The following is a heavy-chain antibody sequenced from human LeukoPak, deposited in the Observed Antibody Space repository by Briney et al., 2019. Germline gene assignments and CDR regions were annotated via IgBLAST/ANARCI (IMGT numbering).Heavy chain of an antibody. CDR3: ARDCSSTGCCIDY. CDR2: ISYDGSNK. V-gene: IGHV3-30*01. D-gene: IGHD2-2*01. J-gene: IGHJ4*02. CDR1: GFTFSSYA. Sequence: PGGSLRLSCAASGFTFSSYAMHWVRQAPGKGLEWVAVISYDGSNKYYADSVKGRFAISRDNSKNTLYLQMNSLRAEDTAVYYCARDCSSTGCCIDYWGQGTLVTVSS.